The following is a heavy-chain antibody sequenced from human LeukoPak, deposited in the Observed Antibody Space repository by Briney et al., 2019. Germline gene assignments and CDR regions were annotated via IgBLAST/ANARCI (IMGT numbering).Heavy chain of an antibody. D-gene: IGHD1/OR15-1a*01. V-gene: IGHV4-34*01. CDR2: INHSGST. CDR1: GGSFSGYY. CDR3: ARKQKRGWFDP. J-gene: IGHJ5*01. Sequence: SETLSLTCAVYGGSFSGYYWSWIRQPPGKGLEWIGEINHSGSTNYNPSLKSRVTISVDTSKNQFSLKLSSVTAADTAVYYCARKQKRGWFDPWGQGTLVTVSS.